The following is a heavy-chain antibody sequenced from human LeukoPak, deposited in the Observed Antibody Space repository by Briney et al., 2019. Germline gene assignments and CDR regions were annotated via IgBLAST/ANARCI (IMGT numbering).Heavy chain of an antibody. CDR1: GGSISSSSYY. V-gene: IGHV4-39*07. CDR3: ARDYYDSSGYEGSFDY. J-gene: IGHJ4*02. D-gene: IGHD3-22*01. Sequence: SETLSLTCTVSGGSISSSSYYWGWIRQPPGKGLEWIGSIYYSGSTYYNPSLKSRVTISVDTSKNQFSLKLSSVTAADTAVYYCARDYYDSSGYEGSFDYWGQGTLVTVSS. CDR2: IYYSGST.